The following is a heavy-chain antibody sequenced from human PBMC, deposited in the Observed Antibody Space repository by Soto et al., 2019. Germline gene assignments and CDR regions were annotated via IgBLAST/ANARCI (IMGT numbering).Heavy chain of an antibody. CDR1: GFTFDDYA. J-gene: IGHJ4*02. CDR3: AKDTGGGSGWLDY. D-gene: IGHD6-19*01. Sequence: GGSLRLSCAASGFTFDDYAMHWVRQAPGKGLEWVSGISWNSGSIGYADSVKGRFTISRDNAKNSLYLQMNSLRAEDTALYYCAKDTGGGSGWLDYWGQGTLVTVSS. CDR2: ISWNSGSI. V-gene: IGHV3-9*01.